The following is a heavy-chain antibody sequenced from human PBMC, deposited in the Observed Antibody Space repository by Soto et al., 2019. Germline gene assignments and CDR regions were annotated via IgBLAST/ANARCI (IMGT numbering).Heavy chain of an antibody. J-gene: IGHJ4*02. CDR2: LSYDGSNK. V-gene: IGHV3-30*18. CDR1: GFTFSSYG. Sequence: GGSLRLSCAASGFTFSSYGMHWVRQAPGKGLEWVAVLSYDGSNKYYADSVKGRFTISRDNSKNTLYLQMNSLRAEDTAVYYCAKDWSDIAVAGTINLGSEYYFDYWGQGTPVTVSS. CDR3: AKDWSDIAVAGTINLGSEYYFDY. D-gene: IGHD6-19*01.